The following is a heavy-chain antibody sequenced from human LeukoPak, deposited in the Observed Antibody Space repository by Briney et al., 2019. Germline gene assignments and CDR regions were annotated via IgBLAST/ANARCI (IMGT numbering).Heavy chain of an antibody. J-gene: IGHJ4*02. CDR3: ARAYVWGSYRYSPYYFDY. V-gene: IGHV4-34*01. Sequence: SETLSLTCAVYGGSFSGYYWSWIRQPPGKGLEWIGEINHSGSTNYNPSLKSRVTISVDTSKNQFSLKLSSVTAADTAVYYCARAYVWGSYRYSPYYFDYWPGNPGHRLL. CDR2: INHSGST. CDR1: GGSFSGYY. D-gene: IGHD3-16*02.